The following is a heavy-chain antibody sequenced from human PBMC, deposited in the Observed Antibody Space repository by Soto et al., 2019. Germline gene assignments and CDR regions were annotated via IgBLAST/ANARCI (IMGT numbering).Heavy chain of an antibody. D-gene: IGHD3-9*01. Sequence: PGGSLRLSCAASGFTFSSYGMHWVRQAPGKGLEWVAVISYDGSNKYYADSVKGRFTISRDNSKNTLYLQMNSLRAEDTAVYYCAKVQYDDILTGHFDYWGQGTLVTVSS. J-gene: IGHJ4*02. CDR1: GFTFSSYG. CDR3: AKVQYDDILTGHFDY. V-gene: IGHV3-30*18. CDR2: ISYDGSNK.